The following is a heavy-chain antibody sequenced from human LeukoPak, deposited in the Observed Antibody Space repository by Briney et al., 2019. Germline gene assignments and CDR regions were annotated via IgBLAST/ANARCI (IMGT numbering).Heavy chain of an antibody. D-gene: IGHD6-19*01. CDR2: ISGSGDAT. J-gene: IGHJ4*02. Sequence: GGTLRLSCAASGFTFSGFAMSWIRQAPGKGLEWVSAISGSGDATYYAESVKGRFTISRDNSKNTLYLQMNSLRAEDTAVYYCARDGLQYSSGLDYWGQGTLVTVSS. CDR1: GFTFSGFA. V-gene: IGHV3-23*01. CDR3: ARDGLQYSSGLDY.